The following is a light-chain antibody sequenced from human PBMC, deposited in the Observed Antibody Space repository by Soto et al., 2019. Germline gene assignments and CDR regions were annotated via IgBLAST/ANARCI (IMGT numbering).Light chain of an antibody. Sequence: EIQMTQSPSTLSASVGDRATINCRASRSISTWLAWYQHRPGQAPKLLIYQVSSLEDGVPSRFSGSGSGTEFAHTISSLQLDDIASYYFQQYIYDSRTFGQGTKVESK. CDR2: QVS. CDR1: RSISTW. CDR3: QQYIYDSRT. V-gene: IGKV1-5*03. J-gene: IGKJ2*02.